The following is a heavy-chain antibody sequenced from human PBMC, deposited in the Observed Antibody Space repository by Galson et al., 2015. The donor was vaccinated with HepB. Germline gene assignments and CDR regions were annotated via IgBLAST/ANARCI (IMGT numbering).Heavy chain of an antibody. CDR3: AKDGKWELLVWWYFDY. CDR1: GFTFSSYA. V-gene: IGHV3-23*01. Sequence: LRLSCAASGFTFSSYAMSWVRQAPGKGLEWVSAISGSGGSTYYADSVKGRFTISRDNSKNTLYLQMNSLRAEDTAVYYCAKDGKWELLVWWYFDYWGQGTLVTVSS. D-gene: IGHD1-26*01. J-gene: IGHJ4*02. CDR2: ISGSGGST.